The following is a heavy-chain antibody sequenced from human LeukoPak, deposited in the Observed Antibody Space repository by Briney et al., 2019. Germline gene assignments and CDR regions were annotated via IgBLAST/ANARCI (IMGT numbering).Heavy chain of an antibody. J-gene: IGHJ4*02. D-gene: IGHD4-11*01. CDR3: ARWGNYVPY. Sequence: PGGSLRLSCAASGFSFSNYWMHWVRQAPGKGLVWVSRINSDGSSTTYADSVRGRFTISRDNAKNTLYLQMNSLRAEDTAVYYCARWGNYVPYWGQGTLVTVSS. V-gene: IGHV3-74*01. CDR2: INSDGSST. CDR1: GFSFSNYW.